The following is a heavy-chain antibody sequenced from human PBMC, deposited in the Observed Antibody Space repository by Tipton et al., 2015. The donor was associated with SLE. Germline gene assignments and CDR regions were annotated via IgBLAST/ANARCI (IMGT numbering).Heavy chain of an antibody. CDR3: ARAGGGDSNWFDP. CDR2: IDHSGST. J-gene: IGHJ5*02. D-gene: IGHD2-21*01. V-gene: IGHV4-4*02. Sequence: TLSLTCAVYGGSISSRNWWSWIRQPPGKGLEWIGEIDHSGSTNYNPSLESRVTISIDKSRNQFSLKLSSVTAADTAVYYCARAGGGDSNWFDPWGQGTLVTVSS. CDR1: GGSISSRNW.